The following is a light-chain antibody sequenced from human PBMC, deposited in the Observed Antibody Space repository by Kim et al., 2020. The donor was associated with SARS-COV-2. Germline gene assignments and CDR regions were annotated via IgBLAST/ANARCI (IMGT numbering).Light chain of an antibody. CDR2: DSN. CDR3: GTWDSSLSAWV. Sequence: GQKVAISCSGSSSNSGNNYVSWYQQLPGTAPELLIYDSNKRPSGIPDRFSGSKSGTSATLGITGLQTGDEADYYCGTWDSSLSAWVFGGGTQLTVL. J-gene: IGLJ3*02. CDR1: SSNSGNNY. V-gene: IGLV1-51*01.